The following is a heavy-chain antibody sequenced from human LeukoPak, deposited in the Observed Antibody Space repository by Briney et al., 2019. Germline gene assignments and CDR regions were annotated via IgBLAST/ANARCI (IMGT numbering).Heavy chain of an antibody. CDR3: ARGPSRYRFDY. V-gene: IGHV4-4*07. D-gene: IGHD1-14*01. Sequence: PSETLSLTCTVSGGSISSYYWSWIRQPPGKGLEWIGRIYTSGSTNYNPSLKSRATMSVDTSKNQFSLKLSSVTAADTAVYYCARGPSRYRFDYWGQGTLVTVSS. J-gene: IGHJ4*02. CDR2: IYTSGST. CDR1: GGSISSYY.